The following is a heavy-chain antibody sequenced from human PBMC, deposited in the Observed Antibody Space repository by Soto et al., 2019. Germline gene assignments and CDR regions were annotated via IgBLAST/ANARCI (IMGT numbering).Heavy chain of an antibody. CDR1: GFTFSSYG. J-gene: IGHJ6*03. CDR3: AKGYYGSRYYYMDV. V-gene: IGHV3-30*18. D-gene: IGHD3-10*01. Sequence: QVQLVESGGGVVQPGRSLRLSCAASGFTFSSYGMHWVRQAPGKGLEWVAVISYDGSNKYYADSVKGRFTISRDNSKNTLYLQMNSLRAEDTAVYYCAKGYYGSRYYYMDVWGKGTTVTVSS. CDR2: ISYDGSNK.